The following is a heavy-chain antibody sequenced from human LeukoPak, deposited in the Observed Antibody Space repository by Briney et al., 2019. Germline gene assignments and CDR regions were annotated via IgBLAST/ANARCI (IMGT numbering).Heavy chain of an antibody. V-gene: IGHV3-23*01. J-gene: IGHJ3*02. CDR2: ISGGGGST. CDR3: AKGGSSGWQADLGAFDI. CDR1: GFTFTSYS. Sequence: GGSLRLSCAASGFTFTSYSMNWVRQAPGKGLEWVSTISGGGGSTYYADSVKGRFTISRDNSKNTLYLQVNSLRAEDTAVYYCAKGGSSGWQADLGAFDIWGQGTMVTVSS. D-gene: IGHD6-19*01.